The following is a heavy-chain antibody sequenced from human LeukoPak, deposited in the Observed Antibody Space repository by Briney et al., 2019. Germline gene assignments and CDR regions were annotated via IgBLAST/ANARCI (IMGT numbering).Heavy chain of an antibody. CDR2: ISAYNGNT. CDR3: ARGVLYDFWSGSEY. D-gene: IGHD3-3*01. Sequence: ASVKVSCKASGYTFTSYGINWVRQAPGQGLDWMGWISAYNGNTNYAQKLQGRVTMTTDTSTSTAYMELRSLRSDDTAVYYCARGVLYDFWSGSEYWGQGTLVTVSS. CDR1: GYTFTSYG. V-gene: IGHV1-18*01. J-gene: IGHJ4*02.